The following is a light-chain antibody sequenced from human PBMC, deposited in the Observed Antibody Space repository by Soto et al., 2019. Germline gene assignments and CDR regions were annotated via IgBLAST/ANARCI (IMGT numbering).Light chain of an antibody. V-gene: IGKV1-27*01. J-gene: IGKJ1*01. CDR2: GAS. Sequence: DIQMTQSPSSLSASVGDIVTITCRASQGISNFLAWYQQKPGKVPKVLIYGASTLQSGVPSRFSGSGTGTDFTLTISSLQPEDVATYYCQKYNSAPRTFGQGTKVELK. CDR3: QKYNSAPRT. CDR1: QGISNF.